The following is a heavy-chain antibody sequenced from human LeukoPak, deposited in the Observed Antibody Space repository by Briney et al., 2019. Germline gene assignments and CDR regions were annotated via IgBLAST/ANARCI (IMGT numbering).Heavy chain of an antibody. CDR3: ARQRYYFDFSGYYHDY. V-gene: IGHV5-10-1*01. CDR2: IDPSDSYT. J-gene: IGHJ4*02. D-gene: IGHD3-22*01. CDR1: GYSFTSYW. Sequence: PGESLRISCEGSGYSFTSYWISWVRQMPGKGLEWMGTIDPSDSYTNYSPSFQGHVTISADKSFSTAYLRWSSLKASDTAIYYCARQRYYFDFSGYYHDYWGQGTLVIVSA.